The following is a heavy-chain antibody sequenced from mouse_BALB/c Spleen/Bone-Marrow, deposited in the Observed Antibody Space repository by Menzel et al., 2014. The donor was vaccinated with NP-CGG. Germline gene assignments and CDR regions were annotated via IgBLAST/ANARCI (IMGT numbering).Heavy chain of an antibody. CDR2: ISYSGST. CDR3: ARYDYDVGYFDY. D-gene: IGHD2-4*01. J-gene: IGHJ2*01. CDR1: GYSITSDYA. V-gene: IGHV3-2*02. Sequence: EVKLMGSGPGLVKPSQSLSLTCTVTGYSITSDYAWNWIRQFPGNKLEWMGYISYSGSTSYNPSLKSRISITRDTSKNQFFLQLNSVTTEDTATYYCARYDYDVGYFDYWGQGTTLTVSS.